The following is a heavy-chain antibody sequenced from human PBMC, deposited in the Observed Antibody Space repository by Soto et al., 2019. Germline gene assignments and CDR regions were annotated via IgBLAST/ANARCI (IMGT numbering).Heavy chain of an antibody. CDR1: GGSIRGYY. J-gene: IGHJ1*01. D-gene: IGHD2-15*01. Sequence: SVPLPVACAVDGGSIRGYYLSRISKPTGKGLEWIGEINHSGSTNYNPSLKSRVTISVDTSKNQFSLKLSSVTAADTAVYYCAREVRYCSGGSCGYFQHWGQGTLVTVSS. V-gene: IGHV4-34*01. CDR3: AREVRYCSGGSCGYFQH. CDR2: INHSGST.